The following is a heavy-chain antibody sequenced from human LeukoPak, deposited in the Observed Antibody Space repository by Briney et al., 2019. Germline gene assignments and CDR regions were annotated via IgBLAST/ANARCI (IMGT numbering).Heavy chain of an antibody. CDR1: EITFSSYW. V-gene: IGHV3-74*01. Sequence: GGSLRLSCAASEITFSSYWLHWVRQVPGKGLVWVSRISGDGSSTSYADSVKGRFTITRDNTKNTLYLQMDSLRTEDTAVYYCARPFGISRYAVDQWGQGTLVTVSS. CDR3: ARPFGISRYAVDQ. D-gene: IGHD6-13*01. J-gene: IGHJ4*02. CDR2: ISGDGSST.